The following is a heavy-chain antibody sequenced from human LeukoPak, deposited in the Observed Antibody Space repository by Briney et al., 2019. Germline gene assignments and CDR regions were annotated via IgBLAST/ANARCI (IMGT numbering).Heavy chain of an antibody. Sequence: GGSLRLSCAASGFTFSSYGMSWVRQAPGKGLEWVSAISCSGGSTYYADSVKGRFTISRDNSKNTVLLQMNSLRAEDTAVYYCARGSEHSYDFTGRGRTKSRLDYWGQGTLVTVSS. J-gene: IGHJ4*02. D-gene: IGHD3/OR15-3a*01. CDR3: ARGSEHSYDFTGRGRTKSRLDY. CDR2: ISCSGGST. V-gene: IGHV3-23*01. CDR1: GFTFSSYG.